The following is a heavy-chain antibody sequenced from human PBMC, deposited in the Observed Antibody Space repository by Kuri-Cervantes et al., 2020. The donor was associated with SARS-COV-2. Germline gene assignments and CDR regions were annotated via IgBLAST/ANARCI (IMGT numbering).Heavy chain of an antibody. CDR3: ARDPGYSSSWDGWTFDY. V-gene: IGHV4-39*07. CDR1: GGPISSSSYY. J-gene: IGHJ4*02. CDR2: IYYSGST. D-gene: IGHD6-13*01. Sequence: SETLSLTCTVSGGPISSSSYYWGWIRQPPGKGLEWIGSIYYSGSTYYNPSRKSRVTISVDTSKNQFSLKLSSVTAADTAVYYCARDPGYSSSWDGWTFDYWGQGTLVTVSS.